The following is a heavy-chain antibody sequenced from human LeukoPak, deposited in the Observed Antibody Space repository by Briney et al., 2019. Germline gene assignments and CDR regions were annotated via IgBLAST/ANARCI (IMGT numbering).Heavy chain of an antibody. CDR3: AKDGTRYDILTGYPYPLY. Sequence: GGSLRLSCAASGFTFDNYGMSWVRLAPGKGLEWVSGINWNGGSIGYAHSVKGRFTISRDNAKNSLYLQMNSLRAEDTAVYYCAKDGTRYDILTGYPYPLYWGQGTLVTVSS. CDR2: INWNGGSI. D-gene: IGHD3-9*01. CDR1: GFTFDNYG. J-gene: IGHJ4*02. V-gene: IGHV3-20*04.